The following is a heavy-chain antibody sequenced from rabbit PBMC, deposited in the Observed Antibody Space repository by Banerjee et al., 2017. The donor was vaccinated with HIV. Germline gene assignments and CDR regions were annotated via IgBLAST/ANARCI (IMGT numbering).Heavy chain of an antibody. CDR2: IYDGDANT. V-gene: IGHV1S47*01. CDR3: AKFRYTYSFIGGAYPHAMDL. CDR1: GFDFSSDA. Sequence: QEQLEESGGGLVKPGGTLTLTCKASGFDFSSDAMCWVRQAPGKGPEWIGCIYDGDANTYYASWAKGRFTISKTSSTVTLQMTSLTAADTATYFCAKFRYTYSFIGGAYPHAMDLWGQGTLVTVS. J-gene: IGHJ6*01. D-gene: IGHD1-1*01.